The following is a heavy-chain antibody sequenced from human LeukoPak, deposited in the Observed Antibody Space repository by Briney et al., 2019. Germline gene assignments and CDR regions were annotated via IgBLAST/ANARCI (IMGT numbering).Heavy chain of an antibody. J-gene: IGHJ4*02. Sequence: ASVKVSCKASGYTFTDYYLHWVRQAPGQGLEWMGWINPNSGGTNYAQTFQGRVTMTRDTSITTAYLELSRLRSDATAVYYCARIGSSHYFYFWGQGTLVTVSS. V-gene: IGHV1-2*02. D-gene: IGHD2-2*01. CDR3: ARIGSSHYFYF. CDR2: INPNSGGT. CDR1: GYTFTDYY.